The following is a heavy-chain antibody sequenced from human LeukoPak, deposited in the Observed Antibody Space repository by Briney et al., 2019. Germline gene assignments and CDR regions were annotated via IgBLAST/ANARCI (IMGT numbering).Heavy chain of an antibody. J-gene: IGHJ4*02. CDR3: ARGRGSYLDFDY. CDR1: GFTFSSYW. V-gene: IGHV3-74*01. Sequence: GGSLRLSCAASGFTFSSYWMHWVRQAPGKGLVWVSRINSDGSSTSYADSVKGRFTISRDNAKNTLYLQMNSLRAEDTAVYYCARGRGSYLDFDYWGQGTLVTVSS. D-gene: IGHD1-26*01. CDR2: INSDGSST.